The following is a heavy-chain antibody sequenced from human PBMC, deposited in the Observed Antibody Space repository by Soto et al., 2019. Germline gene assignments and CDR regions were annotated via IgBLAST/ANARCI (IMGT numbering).Heavy chain of an antibody. J-gene: IGHJ4*02. V-gene: IGHV3-30*18. D-gene: IGHD2-8*01. Sequence: HPGGSLRLSCAASGFTLSSYGMHWVRQARGKGLEWVAVISYDGNNKYYADSVKGRFTITRDNSKNTLSLQMNSLRAEDTAVYYCAKCMVRRVSPFDYRGQRTLVPVSS. CDR2: ISYDGNNK. CDR3: AKCMVRRVSPFDY. CDR1: GFTLSSYG.